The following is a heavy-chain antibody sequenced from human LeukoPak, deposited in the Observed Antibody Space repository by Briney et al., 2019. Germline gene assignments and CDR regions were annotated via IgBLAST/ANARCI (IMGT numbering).Heavy chain of an antibody. D-gene: IGHD3-10*01. V-gene: IGHV4-34*01. CDR1: GGSFSGYY. Sequence: SETLSLTCAVYGGSFSGYYWSWIRQPPGKGLEWIGEINHSGSTNYNPSLKSRVTISVDTSKNQFSLKLSSVTAADTAEYYCARGSWFAYYFDYWGQGTLVTVSS. CDR2: INHSGST. J-gene: IGHJ4*02. CDR3: ARGSWFAYYFDY.